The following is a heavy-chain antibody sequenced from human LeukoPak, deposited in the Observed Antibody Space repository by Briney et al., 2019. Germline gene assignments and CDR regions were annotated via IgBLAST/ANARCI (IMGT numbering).Heavy chain of an antibody. J-gene: IGHJ4*02. V-gene: IGHV1-69*04. CDR3: ARDQDSSSWYGDPWYFDY. CDR1: GGTFSSYA. Sequence: SVKVSCKASGGTFSSYAISWVRQAPGQGLEWMGRIIPILGIANYAQKFQGRVTITADKSTSTAYMELSSLRSEDTAVYYCARDQDSSSWYGDPWYFDYWGQGTLVTVSS. CDR2: IIPILGIA. D-gene: IGHD6-13*01.